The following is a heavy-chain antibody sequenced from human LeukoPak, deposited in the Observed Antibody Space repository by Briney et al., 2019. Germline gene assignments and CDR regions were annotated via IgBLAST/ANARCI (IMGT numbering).Heavy chain of an antibody. CDR1: GFPFSSYW. V-gene: IGHV3-7*04. CDR3: TRVDYIAEGIDY. J-gene: IGHJ4*02. Sequence: GWSLRLSCVASGFPFSSYWMTWVRQAPGKGLEGVANIKQDGSKKSYVDSVKGRFTISRDNAKNSLYLQMNSLRAEDTAIYYCTRVDYIAEGIDYWGQGTLVTVSS. CDR2: IKQDGSKK. D-gene: IGHD4-11*01.